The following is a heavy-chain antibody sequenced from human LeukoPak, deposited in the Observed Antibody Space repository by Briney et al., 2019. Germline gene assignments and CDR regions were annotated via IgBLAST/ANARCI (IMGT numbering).Heavy chain of an antibody. J-gene: IGHJ6*02. CDR2: IKQDGSEN. Sequence: GGSLRLSCAASGFTFSTYWMSWVRQAPGKGLEWAANIKQDGSENYYVDSVKGRFTISRDNAKKSLYLQMNSLRAEDTAVYFCARNQWSPYYYYYGLDVWGQGTTVTVSS. D-gene: IGHD2-15*01. CDR1: GFTFSTYW. V-gene: IGHV3-7*01. CDR3: ARNQWSPYYYYYGLDV.